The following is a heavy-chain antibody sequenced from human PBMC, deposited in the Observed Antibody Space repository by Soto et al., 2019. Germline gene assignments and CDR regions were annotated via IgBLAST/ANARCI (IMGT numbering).Heavy chain of an antibody. Sequence: SVKVSCKASGGTFSSYAISWVRQAPGQGLEWMGGIIPIFGTANYAQKFQGRVTITEDESTSTAYMELSSLKSEDTAVYYCARDQLFAVTTSYYGMDVWGQGTTVTVSS. CDR3: ARDQLFAVTTSYYGMDV. CDR2: IIPIFGTA. CDR1: GGTFSSYA. J-gene: IGHJ6*02. V-gene: IGHV1-69*13. D-gene: IGHD4-17*01.